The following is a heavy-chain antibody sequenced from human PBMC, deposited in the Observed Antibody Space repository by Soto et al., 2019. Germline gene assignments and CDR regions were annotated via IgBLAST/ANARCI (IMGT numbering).Heavy chain of an antibody. D-gene: IGHD2-15*01. V-gene: IGHV3-7*01. J-gene: IGHJ6*02. CDR3: ARDNPRSSCWDV. CDR1: GFTFSDYW. Sequence: PGGSLRLSCAASGFTFSDYWMTWVRQAPGSGLEWVANIKQDGGEKYYVDSVKGRFTISRDNADSSLYLQMNSLRDEDTAVYYCARDNPRSSCWDVWGQGTTVTVS. CDR2: IKQDGGEK.